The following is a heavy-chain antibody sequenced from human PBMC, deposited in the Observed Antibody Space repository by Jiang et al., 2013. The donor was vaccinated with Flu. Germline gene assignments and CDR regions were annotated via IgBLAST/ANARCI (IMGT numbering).Heavy chain of an antibody. CDR2: INTNTGNP. Sequence: EWMGWINTNTGNPTYAQGFTGRFVFSLDTSVSTAYLQISSLKAEDTAVYYCARDARITMVRGVIPLHYWGQGTLVTVSS. CDR3: ARDARITMVRGVIPLHY. V-gene: IGHV7-4-1*02. J-gene: IGHJ4*02. D-gene: IGHD3-10*01.